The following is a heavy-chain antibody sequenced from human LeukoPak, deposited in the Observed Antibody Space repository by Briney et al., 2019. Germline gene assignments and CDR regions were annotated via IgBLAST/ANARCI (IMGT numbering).Heavy chain of an antibody. V-gene: IGHV4-34*01. CDR2: INHSGST. D-gene: IGHD2-8*01. CDR1: GGSFSGYY. CDR3: ARKVYAASLDY. Sequence: SETLSLTCAVYGGSFSGYYWSWIRQPPGKGLEGIGEINHSGSTNYNPSLKSRVTISVDTSKNQFSLKLSSMTAADTAVYYCARKVYAASLDYWGQGTLVTVSS. J-gene: IGHJ4*02.